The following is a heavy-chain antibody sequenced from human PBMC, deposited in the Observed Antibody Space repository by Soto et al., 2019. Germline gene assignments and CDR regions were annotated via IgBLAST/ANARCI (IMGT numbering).Heavy chain of an antibody. J-gene: IGHJ4*02. V-gene: IGHV3-15*01. CDR1: GFTFSNAW. Sequence: EVQLVESGGGLVKPGGSLRLSCAASGFTFSNAWMSWVRQAPGKGLEWVGRIKSKTDGGTTDYAAPVKGRFTISRDDSKNTLYLKMNSMKNEDTAVYYCTTDYYYDSSGYYQIAFVYWGQGTLVTVSS. CDR2: IKSKTDGGTT. CDR3: TTDYYYDSSGYYQIAFVY. D-gene: IGHD3-22*01.